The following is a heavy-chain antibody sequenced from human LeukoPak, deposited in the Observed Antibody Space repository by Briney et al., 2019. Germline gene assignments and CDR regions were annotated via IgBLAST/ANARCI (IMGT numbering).Heavy chain of an antibody. CDR2: ISGSGGST. CDR3: AKYPALYSSSWYYFDY. D-gene: IGHD6-13*01. Sequence: GGSLRLSCAASGFTFSSYAMSWVRQAPGKGLEWVSAISGSGGSTYYADSVKGRFTISRDNSKDTLYLQMNSLRAEDTAVYYCAKYPALYSSSWYYFDYWGQRTLVTVSS. CDR1: GFTFSSYA. V-gene: IGHV3-23*01. J-gene: IGHJ4*02.